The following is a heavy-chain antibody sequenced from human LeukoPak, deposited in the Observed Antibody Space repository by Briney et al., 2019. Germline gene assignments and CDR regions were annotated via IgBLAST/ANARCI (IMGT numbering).Heavy chain of an antibody. CDR2: ISGSGGST. CDR1: GFTFSIYA. V-gene: IGHV3-23*01. D-gene: IGHD2-2*01. CDR3: AKDPPCCSSTSWDAFDI. J-gene: IGHJ3*02. Sequence: GGSLTLSCTASGFTFSIYAMSWVRQAPGKGLEWVSAISGSGGSTYYADSVKGRFTISRDNSKNTLYLQMTSLRAEDTAVYYCAKDPPCCSSTSWDAFDIWGQGTMVTVSS.